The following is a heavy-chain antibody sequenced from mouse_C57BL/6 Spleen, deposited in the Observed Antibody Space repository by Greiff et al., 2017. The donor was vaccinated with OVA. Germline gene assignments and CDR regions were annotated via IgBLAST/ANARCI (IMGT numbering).Heavy chain of an antibody. Sequence: QVQLQQSGAELVKPGASVKLSCKASGYTFTSYWMQWVKQRPGQGLEWIGEIDPSDSYTNYNQKFKGKATLTVDTSSSTAYMQLSSLTSEDSAVYYCARSGYYGSSFYAMDYWGQGTSVTVSS. CDR1: GYTFTSYW. V-gene: IGHV1-50*01. J-gene: IGHJ4*01. CDR3: ARSGYYGSSFYAMDY. CDR2: IDPSDSYT. D-gene: IGHD1-1*01.